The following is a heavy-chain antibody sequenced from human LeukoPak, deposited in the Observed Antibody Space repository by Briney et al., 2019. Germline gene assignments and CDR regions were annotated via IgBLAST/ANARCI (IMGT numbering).Heavy chain of an antibody. Sequence: GGSLRLSCTASGFTFSSHEMNWVRQAPGKGLEWVSYISSSGGARYYADSVKGRFTISRDNAKSSLYLQMNSVRAEDTAVYYCARPRGSSGRGDFDYWGQGTLVTVSS. CDR1: GFTFSSHE. V-gene: IGHV3-48*03. J-gene: IGHJ4*02. D-gene: IGHD6-19*01. CDR2: ISSSGGAR. CDR3: ARPRGSSGRGDFDY.